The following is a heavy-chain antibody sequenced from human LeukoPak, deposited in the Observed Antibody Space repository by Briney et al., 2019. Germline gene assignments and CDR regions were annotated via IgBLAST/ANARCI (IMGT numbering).Heavy chain of an antibody. J-gene: IGHJ4*02. CDR3: ARGEGYYDH. CDR2: INHSGST. Sequence: SETLSLTCAVYGGSFSGYYWSWIRQPPGKGLEWIGEINHSGSTNYNPSLKSRVTISVDTSKNQFSLKLSSVTAADTAVYYCARGEGYYDHWGQGTLVTVSS. CDR1: GGSFSGYY. V-gene: IGHV4-34*01.